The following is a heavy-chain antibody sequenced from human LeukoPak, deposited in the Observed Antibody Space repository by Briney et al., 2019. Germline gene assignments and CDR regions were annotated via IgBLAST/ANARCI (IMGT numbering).Heavy chain of an antibody. CDR3: ARGPSGYDSSGYSNYYYYGMDV. CDR1: GGSISSGSYY. Sequence: PSETLSLTCTVSGGSISSGSYYWRWIRQPAGKGLEWIARIYTSGCTHYNPSRKSLITISVDTSKNKFSLKLSSVTAADTAVYYCARGPSGYDSSGYSNYYYYGMDVWGQGTTVTVSS. D-gene: IGHD3-22*01. CDR2: IYTSGCT. V-gene: IGHV4-61*02. J-gene: IGHJ6*02.